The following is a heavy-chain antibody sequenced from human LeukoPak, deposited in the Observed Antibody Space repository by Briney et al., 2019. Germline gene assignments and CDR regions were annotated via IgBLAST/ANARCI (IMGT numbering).Heavy chain of an antibody. V-gene: IGHV1-18*01. Sequence: ASVKVSCKASGYTFTSYGISWVRQAPGQGLEWMGWISAYNGNTNYAQKLQGRVTMTTDTSTSTAYMELRSLRSDDTAVYYCARSSSVTIPGYYFDYWGQGTLVTVSS. CDR2: ISAYNGNT. CDR1: GYTFTSYG. J-gene: IGHJ4*02. D-gene: IGHD2-21*01. CDR3: ARSSSVTIPGYYFDY.